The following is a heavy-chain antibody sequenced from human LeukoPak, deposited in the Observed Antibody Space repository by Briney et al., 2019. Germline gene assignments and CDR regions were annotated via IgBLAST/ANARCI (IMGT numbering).Heavy chain of an antibody. V-gene: IGHV3-53*05. CDR3: AKGYCSGGSCYFGGFDP. D-gene: IGHD2-15*01. CDR1: GFTVGSNY. Sequence: PGGSLRLSCAASGFTVGSNYMSWVRQTPGKGLEWVSLIYSGGSTYYADSVKGRFTISRDNSKNTLYLQMNSLRAEDTAVYFCAKGYCSGGSCYFGGFDPWGQGTVVSVSS. J-gene: IGHJ5*02. CDR2: IYSGGST.